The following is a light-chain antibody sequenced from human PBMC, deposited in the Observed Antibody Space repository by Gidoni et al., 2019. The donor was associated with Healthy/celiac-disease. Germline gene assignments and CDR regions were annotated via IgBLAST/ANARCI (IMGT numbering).Light chain of an antibody. CDR3: QQYGSSQWT. Sequence: EIVLKQSPGTLSLSPGERATLSCSASQSVSSSYLACYQQKPGQAPRLLIYGASSRATGIPDRFSGSGSGTDFTLTISRLEPEDFAVYYCQQYGSSQWTFGQGTKVEIK. CDR2: GAS. V-gene: IGKV3-20*01. CDR1: QSVSSSY. J-gene: IGKJ1*01.